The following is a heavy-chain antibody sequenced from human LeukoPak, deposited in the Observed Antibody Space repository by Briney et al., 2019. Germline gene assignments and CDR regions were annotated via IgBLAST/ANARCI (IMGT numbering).Heavy chain of an antibody. CDR3: ARGGNGMSDDYYYYMDV. Sequence: GASVKVSCKASGSTFYTYAISWVRQAPGQGLEWMGGIIPIFGTANYPQKFQGRVTITADESTSTAYMELSSLRSEDTAVYYCARGGNGMSDDYYYYMDVWGKGTTVTVSS. V-gene: IGHV1-69*13. CDR2: IIPIFGTA. CDR1: GSTFYTYA. D-gene: IGHD2-8*01. J-gene: IGHJ6*03.